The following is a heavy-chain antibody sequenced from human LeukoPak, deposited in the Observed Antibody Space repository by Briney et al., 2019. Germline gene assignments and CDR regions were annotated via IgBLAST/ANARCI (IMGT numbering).Heavy chain of an antibody. CDR3: ARSTAGFDY. CDR1: GFTFTSSW. Sequence: PGGSLRLSCAASGFTFTSSWMAWVRQAPGKVLEWVANIKEDGSEKYYVDSVKGRFIISRDTAKTSLYLQMNSLRAEDTALYYCARSTAGFDYWGQGTLVTVSS. J-gene: IGHJ4*02. CDR2: IKEDGSEK. V-gene: IGHV3-7*01. D-gene: IGHD1-1*01.